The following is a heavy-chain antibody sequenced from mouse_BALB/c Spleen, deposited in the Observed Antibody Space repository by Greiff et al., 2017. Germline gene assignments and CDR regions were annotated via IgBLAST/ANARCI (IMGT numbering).Heavy chain of an antibody. D-gene: IGHD1-1*01. V-gene: IGHV1-7*01. Sequence: QVQLKQSGAELAKPGASVKMSCKASGYTFTSYWMHWVKQRPGQGLEWIGYINPSTGYTEYNQKFKDKATLTADKSSSTAYMQLSSLTSEDSAVYYCARDYGSHYYAMDYWGQGTSVTVSS. CDR1: GYTFTSYW. J-gene: IGHJ4*01. CDR3: ARDYGSHYYAMDY. CDR2: INPSTGYT.